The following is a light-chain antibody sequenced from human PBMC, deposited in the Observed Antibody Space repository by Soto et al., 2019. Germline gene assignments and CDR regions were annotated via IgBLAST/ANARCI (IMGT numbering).Light chain of an antibody. CDR2: DAS. CDR1: QSVSYH. CDR3: QQYVVGSTLT. J-gene: IGKJ5*01. Sequence: VVMTQTPATLSVSPGGRVTLSCRASQSVSYHVAWYQQKPGQTPRLVIYDASIRASGIPARFSGSGSGTDFTLTISRLEPEDFALYYCQQYVVGSTLTFGRGTRLEIK. V-gene: IGKV3-15*01.